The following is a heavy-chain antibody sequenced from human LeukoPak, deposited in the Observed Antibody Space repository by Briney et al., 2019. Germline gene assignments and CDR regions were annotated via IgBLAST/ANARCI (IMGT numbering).Heavy chain of an antibody. CDR2: ITHSGDT. D-gene: IGHD2/OR15-2a*01. CDR3: VRGRVKGKY. CDR1: GGSFSGYY. J-gene: IGHJ4*02. V-gene: IGHV4-34*01. Sequence: SETLSLTCAVYGGSFSGYYWTRIRQPPGKGLEWIGEITHSGDTNYNPSLKSRVTISVDTSKNQFSLKLSSVTAADTAVYYCVRGRVKGKYWGQGTLVTVSS.